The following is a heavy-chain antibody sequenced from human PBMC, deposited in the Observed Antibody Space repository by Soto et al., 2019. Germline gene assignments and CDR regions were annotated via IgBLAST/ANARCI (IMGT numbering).Heavy chain of an antibody. Sequence: SETLSLTCAVSGYSISSGYYWGWIRQPPGKGLEWIGSIYHSGSTYYNPSLKSRVTISVDTSKNQFSLKLSSVTAADTAVYYCARDLYYDILTGLNWFDPWGQGTQVTVSS. D-gene: IGHD3-9*01. CDR1: GYSISSGYY. CDR3: ARDLYYDILTGLNWFDP. CDR2: IYHSGST. V-gene: IGHV4-38-2*02. J-gene: IGHJ5*02.